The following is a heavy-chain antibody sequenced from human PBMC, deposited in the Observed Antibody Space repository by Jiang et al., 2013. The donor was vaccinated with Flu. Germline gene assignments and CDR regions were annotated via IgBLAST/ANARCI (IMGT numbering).Heavy chain of an antibody. D-gene: IGHD6-13*01. J-gene: IGHJ6*02. CDR2: ISSSGSTI. V-gene: IGHV3-11*01. CDR3: ASYRQQLDDYYYYYYGMDV. CDR1: GFTFSDYY. Sequence: VQLVESGGGSVKPGGSLRLSCAASGFTFSDYYMSWIRQAPGKGLEWVSYISSSGSTIYYADSVKGRFTISRDNAKNSLYLQMNSLRAEDTAVYYCASYRQQLDDYYYYYYGMDVWGQGTTVTVSS.